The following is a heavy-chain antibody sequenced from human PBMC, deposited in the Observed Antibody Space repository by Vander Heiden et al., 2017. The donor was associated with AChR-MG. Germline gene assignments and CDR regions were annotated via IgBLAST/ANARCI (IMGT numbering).Heavy chain of an antibody. Sequence: QVQLVQSGVEVKEPGASVTVSCQPSGYTFTKYGIRWVRQAPGQGLEWMGWISTYNGNTKYAQKLQGRISLTTDTSTSTGYMELRSLRFDDTAVYYCARSTVTNNYYYMDVWGKGTTVTVSS. CDR2: ISTYNGNT. CDR3: ARSTVTNNYYYMDV. V-gene: IGHV1-18*01. D-gene: IGHD4-17*01. J-gene: IGHJ6*03. CDR1: GYTFTKYG.